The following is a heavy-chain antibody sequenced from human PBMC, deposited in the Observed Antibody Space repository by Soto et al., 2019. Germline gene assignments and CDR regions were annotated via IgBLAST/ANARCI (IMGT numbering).Heavy chain of an antibody. Sequence: PGGSLRLSCAASGFTFSSYGMHWVRQAPGKGLEWVAVISYDGSNKYYADSVKGRFTISRDNSKNTLYLQMNSLRAEDTAVYYCARPYYDSSGYSPWYFDYWGQGTLVTVSS. V-gene: IGHV3-30*03. D-gene: IGHD3-22*01. CDR2: ISYDGSNK. CDR3: ARPYYDSSGYSPWYFDY. CDR1: GFTFSSYG. J-gene: IGHJ4*02.